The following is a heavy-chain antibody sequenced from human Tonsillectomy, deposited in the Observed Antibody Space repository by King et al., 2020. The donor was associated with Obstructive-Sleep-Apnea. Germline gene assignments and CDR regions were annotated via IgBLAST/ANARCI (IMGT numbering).Heavy chain of an antibody. CDR3: ARDPYSSTWLAY. CDR2: IYDSGST. V-gene: IGHV4-39*07. Sequence: LQLQESGPRLVKPSETLSLTCTVSGGSIRSSSYSWGWIRQPPGKGQEWIGNIYDSGSTYYNPSLKSRVTISVDTSKNQFSLKLKSVTAADTAVYYCARDPYSSTWLAYWGQGTLVTVSS. D-gene: IGHD6-13*01. CDR1: GGSIRSSSYS. J-gene: IGHJ4*02.